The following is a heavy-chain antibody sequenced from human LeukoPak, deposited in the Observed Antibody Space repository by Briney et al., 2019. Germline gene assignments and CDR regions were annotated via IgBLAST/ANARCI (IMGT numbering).Heavy chain of an antibody. CDR2: IYYSGST. D-gene: IGHD1-7*01. CDR1: GGSVSSGSYH. Sequence: SETLSLTCTVSGGSVSSGSYHWSWIRQPPGKGLEWIGYIYYSGSTNYNPSLKSRVAISVDTSKNQFSLKLSSVTAADTAVYYCARVPGGGTAANWGQGTMVTVSS. J-gene: IGHJ3*01. CDR3: ARVPGGGTAAN. V-gene: IGHV4-61*01.